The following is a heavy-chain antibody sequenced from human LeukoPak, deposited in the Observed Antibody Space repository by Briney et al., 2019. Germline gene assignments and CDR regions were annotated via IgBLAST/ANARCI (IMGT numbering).Heavy chain of an antibody. CDR2: IYPGDSDT. CDR3: VRIPNSATPPNWFDP. CDR1: GYTFTNYW. J-gene: IGHJ5*02. V-gene: IGHV5-51*01. D-gene: IGHD4-23*01. Sequence: GESLKISCKGSGYTFTNYWINWVRQMPGKGLWWLWVIYPGDSDTRYNPSFQGQVTISADKSISTAYLQWSSLKTSDTALYFCVRIPNSATPPNWFDPWGQGTLVTVSS.